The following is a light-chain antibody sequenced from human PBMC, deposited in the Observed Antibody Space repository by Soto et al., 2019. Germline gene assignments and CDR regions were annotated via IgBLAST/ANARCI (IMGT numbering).Light chain of an antibody. Sequence: QSVLTQPASVSGSPGQSITISCGGTSSDVGAYIYVSGYQKYPGKAPKLIIYEGNNRPSRGSGRCSGSKSDTTAYLTISGLQAEDAADYYCSSYSDSDTKVFGTGTKVTV. CDR2: EGN. V-gene: IGLV2-14*03. J-gene: IGLJ1*01. CDR1: SSDVGAYIY. CDR3: SSYSDSDTKV.